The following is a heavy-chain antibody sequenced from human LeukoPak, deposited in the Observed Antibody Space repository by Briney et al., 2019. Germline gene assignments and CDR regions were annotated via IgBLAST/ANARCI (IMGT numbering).Heavy chain of an antibody. CDR3: ATRLHYYDTDDS. CDR1: GYTLTDLA. V-gene: IGHV1-24*01. J-gene: IGHJ1*01. D-gene: IGHD3-22*01. Sequence: EASVKVSCKVCGYTLTDLAIHWVRQAPGKGLEWMGGFDPDRGETIYSQKFQGRLTLTQDTSIDTAYMELTSLRSEDTAVIFCATRLHYYDTDDSWRQETLVTVSS. CDR2: FDPDRGET.